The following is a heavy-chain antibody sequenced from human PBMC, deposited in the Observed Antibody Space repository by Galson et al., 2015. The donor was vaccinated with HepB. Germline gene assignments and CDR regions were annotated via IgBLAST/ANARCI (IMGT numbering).Heavy chain of an antibody. CDR2: ISHDGSEK. Sequence: SLRLSCAASGFTFSDYYMGWIRQAPGKGLEWVALISHDGSEKYYPDSVRGRFSISRDNSKNTVYLQMNGLRPNDTAVYYCARDRRDGVMTAYYAFDYWGHGILVAVSS. V-gene: IGHV3-30-3*01. D-gene: IGHD3-9*01. CDR1: GFTFSDYY. CDR3: ARDRRDGVMTAYYAFDY. J-gene: IGHJ4*01.